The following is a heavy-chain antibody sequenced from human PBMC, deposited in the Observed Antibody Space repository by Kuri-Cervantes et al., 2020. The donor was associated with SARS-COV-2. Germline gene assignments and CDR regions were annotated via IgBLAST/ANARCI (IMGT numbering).Heavy chain of an antibody. Sequence: ETLSLTCTVSGGSISSSSYYWGWLRQPPGKGLEWIGSIYYSGSTYYNPSLKSRVTISVDTSKNQFSLRLTSVTAADTAVYFCASPQWLVPRKVDWYFDVWGRGTLVTVSS. CDR3: ASPQWLVPRKVDWYFDV. D-gene: IGHD6-19*01. CDR1: GGSISSSSYY. CDR2: IYYSGST. V-gene: IGHV4-39*07. J-gene: IGHJ2*01.